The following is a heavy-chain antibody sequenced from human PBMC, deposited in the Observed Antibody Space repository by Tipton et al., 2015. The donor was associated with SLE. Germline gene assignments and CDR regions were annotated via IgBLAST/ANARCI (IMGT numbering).Heavy chain of an antibody. CDR1: GGSFSGYY. CDR2: INHSGST. Sequence: TLSLTCAVYGGSFSGYYWSWIRQPPGRGLEWIGEINHSGSTNYNPSLKSRVTISVDTSKNQFSLKLTSLTAADTAVDSCARTILGYYYHGMHVWGLLTPVSVSP. D-gene: IGHD3-3*01. CDR3: ARTILGYYYHGMHV. V-gene: IGHV4-34*01. J-gene: IGHJ6*01.